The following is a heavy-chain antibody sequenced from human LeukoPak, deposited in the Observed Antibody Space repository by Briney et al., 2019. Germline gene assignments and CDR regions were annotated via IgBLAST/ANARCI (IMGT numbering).Heavy chain of an antibody. Sequence: GGSLRLSCAASGFSLSSYAMSWVRQAPGKGLEWVSAISSTDAGTYHADSVRGRFTISRDNSKNTLYLEVISLTAEDTAVYYCAKDDAWLRFGEWSQGTLVTVSS. CDR3: AKDDAWLRFGE. V-gene: IGHV3-23*01. J-gene: IGHJ4*02. CDR2: ISSTDAGT. D-gene: IGHD3-10*01. CDR1: GFSLSSYA.